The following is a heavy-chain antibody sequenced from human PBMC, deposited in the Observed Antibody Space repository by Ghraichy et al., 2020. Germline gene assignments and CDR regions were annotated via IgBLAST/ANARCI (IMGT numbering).Heavy chain of an antibody. CDR2: ISGSGRST. J-gene: IGHJ6*02. V-gene: IGHV3-23*01. Sequence: GESLNISCAASGFTFSSYAMSWVRQAPGKGLEWVSAISGSGRSTYYADSVKGRFTISRDNSKNTLYLQMNSLRAEDTAVYYCAKVDSSSWFPLGEYYDYYVMDVGDQGNSVTGTS. CDR1: GFTFSSYA. D-gene: IGHD6-13*01. CDR3: AKVDSSSWFPLGEYYDYYVMDV.